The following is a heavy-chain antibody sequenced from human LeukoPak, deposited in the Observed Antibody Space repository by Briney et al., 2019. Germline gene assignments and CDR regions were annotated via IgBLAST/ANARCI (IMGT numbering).Heavy chain of an antibody. CDR3: ASLKIQLWIMDY. V-gene: IGHV4-59*01. Sequence: SETLSLTCTVSGGSISSYYWSWIRQPPGKGLVWIGYIYYSGSTNYNPSLKSRVTISVDTSKNQFSLKLSSVTAADTAVYYCASLKIQLWIMDYWGQGTLVTVSS. J-gene: IGHJ4*02. CDR1: GGSISSYY. D-gene: IGHD5-18*01. CDR2: IYYSGST.